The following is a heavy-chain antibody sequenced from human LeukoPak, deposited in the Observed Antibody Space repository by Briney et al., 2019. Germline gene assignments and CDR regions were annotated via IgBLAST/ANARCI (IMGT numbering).Heavy chain of an antibody. CDR2: IYYSGST. CDR1: GYSISSSNW. D-gene: IGHD3-3*01. Sequence: SETLSLTCAVSGYSISSSNWWGWIRQPPGKGLEWIGYIYYSGSTYYNPSLKSRVTMSVDTSKNQFSLKLSSVTAVDTAVYYCARRMDFWSGHDASDIWGQGTMVTVSS. CDR3: ARRMDFWSGHDASDI. J-gene: IGHJ3*02. V-gene: IGHV4-28*01.